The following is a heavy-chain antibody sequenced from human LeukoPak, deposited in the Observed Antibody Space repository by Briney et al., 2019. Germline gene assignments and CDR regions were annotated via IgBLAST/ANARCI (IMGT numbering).Heavy chain of an antibody. CDR3: ATMFYSSGRCQRFDP. J-gene: IGHJ5*02. CDR1: GGSISSSSYF. V-gene: IGHV4-39*01. CDR2: IYYSGST. D-gene: IGHD6-19*01. Sequence: SETLSLTCTVSGGSISSSSYFWGWIRQPPGKGLEWIGSIYYSGSTYYNPSLKSRVTISVDTSKNQFSLKLSSVTAADTAVYYCATMFYSSGRCQRFDPWGQGTLVTVSS.